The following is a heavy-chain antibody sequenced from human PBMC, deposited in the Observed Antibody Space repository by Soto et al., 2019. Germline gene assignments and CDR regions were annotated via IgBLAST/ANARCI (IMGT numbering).Heavy chain of an antibody. V-gene: IGHV3-53*01. CDR1: GFSVSSNY. Sequence: GGSLRLSCAASGFSVSSNYMTWVRQAPGKGLEWVSVIYSDGNTDYADFVKGRFIISSDSSKNTLHLQMNSLRAEDTAVYYCARVPLFGYGMDVWGQGTTVTV. J-gene: IGHJ6*02. CDR3: ARVPLFGYGMDV. D-gene: IGHD3-16*01. CDR2: IYSDGNT.